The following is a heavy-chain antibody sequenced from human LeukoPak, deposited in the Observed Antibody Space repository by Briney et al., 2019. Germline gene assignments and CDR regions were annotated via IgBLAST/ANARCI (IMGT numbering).Heavy chain of an antibody. CDR1: GFTFSSYG. D-gene: IGHD6-19*01. Sequence: PGGSLRLSCAASGFTFSSYGMHWVRQAPGKGLEWVAVIWYDGSNKYYADSVKGRFTISRDNSKNTLYLQMNSLRAEDTAVYYCARVGIAVAGTDHWGQGTLVTVSS. CDR2: IWYDGSNK. CDR3: ARVGIAVAGTDH. V-gene: IGHV3-33*01. J-gene: IGHJ4*02.